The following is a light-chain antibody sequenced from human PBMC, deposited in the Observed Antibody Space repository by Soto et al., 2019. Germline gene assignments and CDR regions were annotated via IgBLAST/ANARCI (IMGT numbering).Light chain of an antibody. J-gene: IGLJ1*01. V-gene: IGLV1-44*01. CDR3: AAWDDSLNGHYV. Sequence: QSALPQPPSASGTPGQRVTISCSGSSSNIGSNAVNWYQQLPGTAPKLLIYSNNQRPSGVPDRFSGSKSGTSASLAISRLQSEDEADYYCAAWDDSLNGHYVFGSGTKVTVL. CDR2: SNN. CDR1: SSNIGSNA.